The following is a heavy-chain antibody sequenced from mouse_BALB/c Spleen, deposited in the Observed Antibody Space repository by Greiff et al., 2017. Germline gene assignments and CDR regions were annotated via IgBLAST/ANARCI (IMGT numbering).Heavy chain of an antibody. CDR3: ARNGKTGTDAMDY. V-gene: IGHV2-4-1*01. Sequence: QVHVKQSGPGLVQPSQSLSITCTVSGFSLTSYGVHWVRQSPGKGLEWLGVIWSGGSTDYNAAFISRLSISKDNSKSQVFFKMNSLQADDTAIYYCARNGKTGTDAMDYWGQGTSVTVSS. D-gene: IGHD4-1*01. CDR2: IWSGGST. J-gene: IGHJ4*01. CDR1: GFSLTSYG.